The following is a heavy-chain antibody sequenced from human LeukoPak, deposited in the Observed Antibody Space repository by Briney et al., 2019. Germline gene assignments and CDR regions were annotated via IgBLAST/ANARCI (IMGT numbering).Heavy chain of an antibody. Sequence: GGSLRLSCSISGFTFSTYVMHWVRQAPGKGLEYVSAISSNGDNTYYADSVKGRFTISRDNSKNTLYLQMSSLRADDTAVYYCVRGTGYWDQGTLVTVSS. J-gene: IGHJ4*02. CDR1: GFTFSTYV. CDR3: VRGTGY. CDR2: ISSNGDNT. V-gene: IGHV3-64D*06.